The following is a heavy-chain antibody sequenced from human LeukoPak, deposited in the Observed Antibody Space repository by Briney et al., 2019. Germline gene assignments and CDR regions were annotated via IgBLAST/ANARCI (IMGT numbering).Heavy chain of an antibody. CDR1: GFTFSSYG. CDR2: ISGSGGST. J-gene: IGHJ4*02. Sequence: GGSLRLSCAASGFTFSSYGMTWVRQAPGKGLEWVSSISGSGGSTYYADSVKGRFTISRDNSKNTLYLQMNSLRAEDTAVYYCARDLWYYYDSSGSIGYWGQGTLVTVSS. CDR3: ARDLWYYYDSSGSIGY. V-gene: IGHV3-23*01. D-gene: IGHD3-22*01.